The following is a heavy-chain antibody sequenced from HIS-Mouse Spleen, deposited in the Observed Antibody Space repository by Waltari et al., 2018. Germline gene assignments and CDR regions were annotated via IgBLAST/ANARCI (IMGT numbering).Heavy chain of an antibody. Sequence: EVQLVESGGGLVKPGGSLRLSCAASGFTFSSYSMNWVRQAPGKGLGWVSSISSGSSYISYADSVKGRFTISRDNAKNSLYLQMNSLRAEDTAVYYCASLYYDILTGYYRDYWGQGTLVTVSS. D-gene: IGHD3-9*01. V-gene: IGHV3-21*01. CDR2: ISSGSSYI. CDR1: GFTFSSYS. CDR3: ASLYYDILTGYYRDY. J-gene: IGHJ4*02.